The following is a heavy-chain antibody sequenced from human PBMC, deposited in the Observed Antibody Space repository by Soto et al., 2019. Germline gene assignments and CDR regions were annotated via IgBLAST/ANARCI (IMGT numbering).Heavy chain of an antibody. CDR1: GFVFGDYS. Sequence: QVQLVESGGGVVQPGRSLRLSCEASGFVFGDYSMHWVRPAPGRGLEWVAFISYDGSNKYHADSVKGRFSISRDNSNTALYLQVSGLRPEVTAVDYCARVAYCITINCISQFHHGLDVWGQGTTVTVSS. CDR3: ARVAYCITINCISQFHHGLDV. J-gene: IGHJ6*02. V-gene: IGHV3-30-3*01. D-gene: IGHD3-10*01. CDR2: ISYDGSNK.